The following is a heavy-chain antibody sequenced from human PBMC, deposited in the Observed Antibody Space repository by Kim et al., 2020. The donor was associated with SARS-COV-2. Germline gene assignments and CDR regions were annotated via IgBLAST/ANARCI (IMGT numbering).Heavy chain of an antibody. CDR3: ARIRMGSSYDTMDV. D-gene: IGHD3-3*01. CDR1: RFIISSYW. V-gene: IGHV3-7*01. J-gene: IGHJ6*01. CDR2: INEDGREK. Sequence: GGSLRLSCAASRFIISSYWMRWVRQDPGKGLEGVANINEDGREKYYVDSVKGRFTISRDNAKNSLYLQMNSLRAEDTGVYYCARIRMGSSYDTMDVWGEG.